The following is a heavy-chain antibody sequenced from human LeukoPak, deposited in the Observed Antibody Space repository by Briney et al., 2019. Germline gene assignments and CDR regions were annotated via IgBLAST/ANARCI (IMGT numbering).Heavy chain of an antibody. CDR1: GYTFTGYY. CDR2: INPNSGGT. J-gene: IGHJ4*02. Sequence: GASVKVSCKASGYTFTGYYMHRVRQAPGQGLEWMGRINPNSGGTNYAQKFQGRVTMTRDTSISTAYMELSRLRSDDTAVYYCARGPYVLLWFGEAVYWGQGTLVTVSS. V-gene: IGHV1-2*06. D-gene: IGHD3-10*01. CDR3: ARGPYVLLWFGEAVY.